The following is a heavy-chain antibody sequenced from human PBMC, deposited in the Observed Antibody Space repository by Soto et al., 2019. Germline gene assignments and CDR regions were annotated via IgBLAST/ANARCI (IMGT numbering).Heavy chain of an antibody. V-gene: IGHV3-23*01. CDR2: ISGSGGST. Sequence: PGGSLRLSCAASGFTFSSYAMSWVRQAPGKGLEWVSAISGSGGSTYYADSVKGRFTISRDNSKNTLYLQMNSLRAEDTAVYYCAKLSPGAGLLWFGEANFDYWGQGTLVTVSS. D-gene: IGHD3-10*01. J-gene: IGHJ4*02. CDR3: AKLSPGAGLLWFGEANFDY. CDR1: GFTFSSYA.